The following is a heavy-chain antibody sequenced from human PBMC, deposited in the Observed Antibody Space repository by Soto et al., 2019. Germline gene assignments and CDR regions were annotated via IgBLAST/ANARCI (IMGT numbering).Heavy chain of an antibody. CDR1: GFTFSSYA. Sequence: LRLSCAASGFTFSSYAMTWVRQAPGKGLEWVSTISGTGGNTYYADSVKGRFTISRDNSKNTVYLQMNSLRAEDTAVYYCVKAVYLLDFDYWGQGTLVTVSS. D-gene: IGHD1-20*01. V-gene: IGHV3-23*01. J-gene: IGHJ4*02. CDR2: ISGTGGNT. CDR3: VKAVYLLDFDY.